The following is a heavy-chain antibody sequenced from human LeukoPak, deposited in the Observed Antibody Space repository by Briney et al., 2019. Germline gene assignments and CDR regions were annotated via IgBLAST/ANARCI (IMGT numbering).Heavy chain of an antibody. CDR3: AAAYDSSGYYYVGGYYFDY. D-gene: IGHD3-22*01. V-gene: IGHV1-46*01. CDR2: INPSGGST. Sequence: ASVKVSCKASGYTFTSYYMHWVRQAPGQGLEWMGIINPSGGSTSYAQKFQGRVTITADESTSTAYMELSSLRSEDTAVYYCAAAYDSSGYYYVGGYYFDYWGQGTLVTVSS. J-gene: IGHJ4*02. CDR1: GYTFTSYY.